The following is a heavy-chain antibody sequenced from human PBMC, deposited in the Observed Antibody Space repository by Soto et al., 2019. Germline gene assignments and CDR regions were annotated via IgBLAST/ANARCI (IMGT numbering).Heavy chain of an antibody. D-gene: IGHD3-3*01. CDR1: GYIFSSFG. Sequence: ASVKVSCKTSGYIFSSFGVSWVRQAPGQGLEWVGWISTYTGNTEYSPNFQDRVTMTTDTSTSTAYMELSSLRSEDTAVYYCARDRQPYDFWSGNANYNWFDPWGQGTLVTVSS. V-gene: IGHV1-18*01. J-gene: IGHJ5*02. CDR2: ISTYTGNT. CDR3: ARDRQPYDFWSGNANYNWFDP.